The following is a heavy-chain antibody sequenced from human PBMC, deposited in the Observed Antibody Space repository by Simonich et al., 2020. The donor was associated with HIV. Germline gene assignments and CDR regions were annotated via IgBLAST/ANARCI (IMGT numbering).Heavy chain of an antibody. V-gene: IGHV1-69*06. D-gene: IGHD3-16*01. CDR2: ILPILGRA. Sequence: QVQLVQSGAEVKKPGSSVKVSCKASGGTSSSFDISWVRQAPGQGLEWMGGILPILGRANYAQKFQGRVTITADKSTSTAYMELSSLRSEDTAVYFCASLGAPHAFDIWGQGTMVTVSS. CDR3: ASLGAPHAFDI. CDR1: GGTSSSFD. J-gene: IGHJ3*02.